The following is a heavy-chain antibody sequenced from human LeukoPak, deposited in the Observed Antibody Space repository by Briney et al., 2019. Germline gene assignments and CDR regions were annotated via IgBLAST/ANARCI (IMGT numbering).Heavy chain of an antibody. D-gene: IGHD3-10*01. J-gene: IGHJ4*02. CDR1: GYTFTSYY. CDR2: INPSGGST. V-gene: IGHV1-46*01. CDR3: ARDPGGGDFDY. Sequence: ASVKVSCKASGYTFTSYYMHRVRQAPGQGLEWMGIINPSGGSTSYAQKFQGRVTMTRDTSTSTVYMELSSLRSEDTAVYYCARDPGGGDFDYWGQGTLVTVSS.